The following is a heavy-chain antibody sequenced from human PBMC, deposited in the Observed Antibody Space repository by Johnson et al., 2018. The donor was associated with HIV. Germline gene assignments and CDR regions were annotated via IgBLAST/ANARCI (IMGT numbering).Heavy chain of an antibody. V-gene: IGHV3-64*01. J-gene: IGHJ3*02. CDR2: ISSNGGST. D-gene: IGHD3-10*01. CDR3: ARDVASVYGSGDHAFDI. Sequence: VQLVESGGGLVQPGGSLRLSCAASGFIFSSYAMHWVRQAPGKGLQYVSAISSNGGSTYYANSVKGRFTISRDNSRNTLYLQMGRLRVEDMALYYCARDVASVYGSGDHAFDIWGQGTMVTVSS. CDR1: GFIFSSYA.